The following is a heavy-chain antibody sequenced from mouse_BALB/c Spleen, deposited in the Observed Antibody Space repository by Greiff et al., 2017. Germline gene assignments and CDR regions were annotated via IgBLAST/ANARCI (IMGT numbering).Heavy chain of an antibody. CDR3: ARNDYAAY. CDR1: GFSLTSYG. Sequence: QVQLKESGPGLVQPSQSLSITCTASGFSLTSYGVHWVRQSPGKGLEWLGVIWSGGSTDYNAAFISRLSISKDNSKSQVFFKMNSLQANDTAIYYCARNDYAAYWGQGTLVTVSA. J-gene: IGHJ3*01. CDR2: IWSGGST. V-gene: IGHV2-2*02. D-gene: IGHD2-4*01.